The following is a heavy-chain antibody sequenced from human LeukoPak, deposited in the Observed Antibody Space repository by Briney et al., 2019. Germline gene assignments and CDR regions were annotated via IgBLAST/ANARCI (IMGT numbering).Heavy chain of an antibody. CDR2: LYRGGTS. V-gene: IGHV3-53*01. Sequence: GGSLRLSCAASGFTVSTNYMSWVRQAPGKGLEWVSVLYRGGTSYYTDYVKGRLTISRDNSKSTLFLQMNSLRDEDTAVYYCARDRCTTGGDCYNRDFTYWGQGTLVTVSS. CDR3: ARDRCTTGGDCYNRDFTY. J-gene: IGHJ4*02. CDR1: GFTVSTNY. D-gene: IGHD2-21*02.